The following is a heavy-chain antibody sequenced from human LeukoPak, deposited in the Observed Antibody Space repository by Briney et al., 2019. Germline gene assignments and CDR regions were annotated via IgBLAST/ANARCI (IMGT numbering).Heavy chain of an antibody. J-gene: IGHJ4*02. Sequence: GGSLRLSCAASGFTLSNYWMHWVRQTPGKGLMCVSRIGPDGRTTTYADSVKGRFTISRDSAKNTLYVQMNSLRAEDTAVYYCARGVNGNYGKFDSWGQGTLVTVSS. CDR3: ARGVNGNYGKFDS. CDR1: GFTLSNYW. CDR2: IGPDGRTT. V-gene: IGHV3-74*03. D-gene: IGHD4-17*01.